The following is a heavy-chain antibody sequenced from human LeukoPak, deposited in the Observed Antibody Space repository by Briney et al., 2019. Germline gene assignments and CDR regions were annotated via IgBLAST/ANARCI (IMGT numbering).Heavy chain of an antibody. CDR3: AKDGGGGWYSTYYMDV. V-gene: IGHV3-23*01. Sequence: GGSLRLSCAASGFTFSSYAMSWVRQAPGKGLEWVSAISGSGGSTYYADSVKGRFTISRDNSKNTLYLQMNSLRAEDTAVYHCAKDGGGGWYSTYYMDVWGKGTTVTVSS. J-gene: IGHJ6*03. CDR1: GFTFSSYA. D-gene: IGHD6-19*01. CDR2: ISGSGGST.